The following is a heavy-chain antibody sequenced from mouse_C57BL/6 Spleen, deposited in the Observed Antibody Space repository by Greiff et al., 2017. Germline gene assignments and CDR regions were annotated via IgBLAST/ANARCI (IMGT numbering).Heavy chain of an antibody. J-gene: IGHJ2*01. Sequence: EVQLQQSGGDLVKPGGSLKLSCAASGFTFSSYGMSWVRQTPDKRLEWVATISSGGSYTYYPDSVKGRFTISRDNAKNTLYLQMSSLKSEDTAMYYCARRNDGYYFDYWGQGTTLTVSS. D-gene: IGHD2-3*01. CDR3: ARRNDGYYFDY. V-gene: IGHV5-6*01. CDR2: ISSGGSYT. CDR1: GFTFSSYG.